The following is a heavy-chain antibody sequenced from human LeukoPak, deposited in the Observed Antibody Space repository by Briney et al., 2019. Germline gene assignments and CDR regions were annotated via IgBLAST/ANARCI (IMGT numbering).Heavy chain of an antibody. CDR2: IIPILGIA. Sequence: SVKVSCKASGGTFSSYAISWVRQAPGQGLEWMGRIIPILGIANYAQKFQGRVTITADKSTSTAYMELSSLRSEDTAVYYCARVYYDSSVYWAGDFQHWGQGTLVTVSS. CDR1: GGTFSSYA. J-gene: IGHJ1*01. CDR3: ARVYYDSSVYWAGDFQH. V-gene: IGHV1-69*04. D-gene: IGHD3-22*01.